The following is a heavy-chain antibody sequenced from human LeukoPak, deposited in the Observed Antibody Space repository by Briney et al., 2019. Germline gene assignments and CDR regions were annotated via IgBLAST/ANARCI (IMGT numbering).Heavy chain of an antibody. D-gene: IGHD6-13*01. J-gene: IGHJ3*02. Sequence: PGGSLRPSCAASGFTFNNYAMSWVRQAPGKGLEWVSLIMSGGTTYYADSVRGRFTISRDTSKDTLHLQMNSLRAEDTAVYYCAKDLPYSGWAFEIWGLGTMVTVSS. CDR2: IMSGGTT. V-gene: IGHV3-23*01. CDR3: AKDLPYSGWAFEI. CDR1: GFTFNNYA.